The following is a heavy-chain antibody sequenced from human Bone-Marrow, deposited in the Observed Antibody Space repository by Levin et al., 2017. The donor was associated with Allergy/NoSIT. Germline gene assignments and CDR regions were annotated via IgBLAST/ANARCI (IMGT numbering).Heavy chain of an antibody. Sequence: SCAASGFTFSSYAMAWVRQAPGKGLQWVSTIRPTGGRTYYADSVEGRFTISRDNSKNTVYLQMNSLRAEDTAKYYCARETGGSGWYTVDYWGRGILVTVSS. D-gene: IGHD6-13*01. CDR2: IRPTGGRT. CDR3: ARETGGSGWYTVDY. J-gene: IGHJ4*02. CDR1: GFTFSSYA. V-gene: IGHV3-23*01.